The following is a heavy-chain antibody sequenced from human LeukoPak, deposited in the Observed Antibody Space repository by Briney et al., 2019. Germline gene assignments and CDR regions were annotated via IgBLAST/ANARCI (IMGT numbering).Heavy chain of an antibody. CDR3: ARHAVAADGFDY. Sequence: GGSLRLSCAASGFTVSSNYMSWVRQAPGKGLEWVAVILSDGSKEFYTDSVKGRFTISRDNAKNSLYLQMNSLRAEDTAVYYCARHAVAADGFDYWGQGTLVTVSS. CDR2: ILSDGSKE. J-gene: IGHJ4*02. V-gene: IGHV3-33*08. CDR1: GFTVSSNY. D-gene: IGHD6-19*01.